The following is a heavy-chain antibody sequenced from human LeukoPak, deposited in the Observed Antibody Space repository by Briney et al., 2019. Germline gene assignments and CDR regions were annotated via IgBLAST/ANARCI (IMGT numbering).Heavy chain of an antibody. CDR2: IYTSGST. J-gene: IGHJ4*02. Sequence: SETLSLTCTVSGGSISSGSYYWSWIRQPAGKGLEWIGRIYTSGSTNYNPPLKSRVTISVDTSKNQFSLKLSSVTAADTAVYYCAREGQWLVRYWGQGTLVTVSS. V-gene: IGHV4-61*02. CDR1: GGSISSGSYY. D-gene: IGHD6-19*01. CDR3: AREGQWLVRY.